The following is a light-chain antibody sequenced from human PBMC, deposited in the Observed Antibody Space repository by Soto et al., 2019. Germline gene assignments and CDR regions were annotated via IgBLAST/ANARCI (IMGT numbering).Light chain of an antibody. J-gene: IGKJ1*01. Sequence: EIVLTQSPGTLSLSPGERAILSCRASQSVGSGYLAWYQQQAGQAPRLLIYGASSRATGIPDRFSGSGSGTDFPLTISRLEPEDFAVYYCHHYGSSPRTFGQGTKVEIK. V-gene: IGKV3-20*01. CDR3: HHYGSSPRT. CDR1: QSVGSGY. CDR2: GAS.